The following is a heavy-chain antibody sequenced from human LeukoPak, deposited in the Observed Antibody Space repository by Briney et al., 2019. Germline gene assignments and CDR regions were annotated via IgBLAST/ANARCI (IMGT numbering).Heavy chain of an antibody. Sequence: GGSLRLSCAASGFTFEDYAMHWVRQAPGKGLEWVSGISWNSGSIGYADSVKGRFTIPRDNAKNSLYLQMNSLRAEDTALYYCAKAVQLWLREFDYWGQGTLVTVSS. J-gene: IGHJ4*02. CDR2: ISWNSGSI. D-gene: IGHD5-18*01. CDR1: GFTFEDYA. V-gene: IGHV3-9*01. CDR3: AKAVQLWLREFDY.